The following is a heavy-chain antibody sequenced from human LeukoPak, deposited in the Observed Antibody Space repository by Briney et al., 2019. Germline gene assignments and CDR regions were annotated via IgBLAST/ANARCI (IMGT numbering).Heavy chain of an antibody. V-gene: IGHV3-30*18. J-gene: IGHJ4*02. CDR2: ISYDGSNK. CDR3: AKGRYSGYAAVDY. Sequence: GGSLRLSCAASGFTFSSYWMSWVRQAPGKGLEWVAVISYDGSNKYYADSVKGRFTISRDSSKSTLYLQMNSLRAEDTAVYYCAKGRYSGYAAVDYWGQGTLVTVSS. CDR1: GFTFSSYW. D-gene: IGHD5-12*01.